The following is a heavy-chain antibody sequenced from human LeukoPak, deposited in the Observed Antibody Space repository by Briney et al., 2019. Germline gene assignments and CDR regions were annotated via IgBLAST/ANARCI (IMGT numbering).Heavy chain of an antibody. J-gene: IGHJ6*03. V-gene: IGHV1-69*04. D-gene: IGHD2-2*01. CDR3: AREINYLGCSSTSCHAHYYYMDV. CDR1: GGTFSSYT. CDR2: IIPIFGIA. Sequence: ASVKVSCKASGGTFSSYTISWVRQAPGQGLEWMGRIIPIFGIANYAQKFQGRVTITADKSTSTAYMELSSLRSEDTAVYYCAREINYLGCSSTSCHAHYYYMDVWGKGTTVTVSS.